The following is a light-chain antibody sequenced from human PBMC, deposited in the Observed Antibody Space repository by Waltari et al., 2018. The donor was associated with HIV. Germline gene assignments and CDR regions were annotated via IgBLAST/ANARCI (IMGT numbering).Light chain of an antibody. J-gene: IGLJ1*01. Sequence: QSGLTQAPSVSGAPGQRVTISCTGGRSNIGGGYDVHWYQQIPGTAPKLLIYTQRVRPSGVPDRFSGSKSGASASLVITGLQPEDEAVYYCLSYYTRKHYVFGPGTKVTVL. V-gene: IGLV1-40*01. CDR1: RSNIGGGYD. CDR2: TQR. CDR3: LSYYTRKHYV.